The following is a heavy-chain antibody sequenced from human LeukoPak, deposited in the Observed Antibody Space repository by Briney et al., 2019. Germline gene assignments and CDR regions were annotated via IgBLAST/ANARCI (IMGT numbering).Heavy chain of an antibody. Sequence: GGSLRLSCAASGFTFSSYWMSWVRQAPGKGLEWVANIKQDGSEKYYVDSVKGRFTISRDNAKNSLYLQMNSLRAEDTAVYYCARVRGQLPGAFDIWGQGTMVTVSS. CDR2: IKQDGSEK. J-gene: IGHJ3*02. CDR3: ARVRGQLPGAFDI. CDR1: GFTFSSYW. D-gene: IGHD2-2*01. V-gene: IGHV3-7*01.